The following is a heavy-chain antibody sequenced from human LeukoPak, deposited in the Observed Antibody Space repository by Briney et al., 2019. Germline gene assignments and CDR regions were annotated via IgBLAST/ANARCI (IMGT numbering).Heavy chain of an antibody. Sequence: SETLSLTCTVSGGSISTYYWNWIRQPPGQGLEWIGYVHYSGRTSYNPSLKSRVIISVDTSKNQFSLKLSSVTAADTAVYYCARAKDSSGWSNYFDYWGQGTPVTASS. CDR1: GGSISTYY. D-gene: IGHD6-19*01. J-gene: IGHJ4*02. V-gene: IGHV4-59*01. CDR3: ARAKDSSGWSNYFDY. CDR2: VHYSGRT.